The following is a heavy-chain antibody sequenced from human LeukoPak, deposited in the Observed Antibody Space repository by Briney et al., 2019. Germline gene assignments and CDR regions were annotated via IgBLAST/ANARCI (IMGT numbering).Heavy chain of an antibody. CDR2: ISGSGGST. J-gene: IGHJ4*02. Sequence: GGSLRLSCAASGFTFSSYAMSWVRQAPGKGLEWVSAISGSGGSTYYADSVKGRFTISRDNSRNTLYLQMNSLRAEDTAVYYCAKDVEAARLDPHFDYWGQGTLVTVSS. D-gene: IGHD6-6*01. CDR3: AKDVEAARLDPHFDY. CDR1: GFTFSSYA. V-gene: IGHV3-23*01.